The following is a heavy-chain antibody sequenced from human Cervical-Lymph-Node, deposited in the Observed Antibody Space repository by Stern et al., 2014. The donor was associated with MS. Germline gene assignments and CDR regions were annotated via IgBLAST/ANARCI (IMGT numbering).Heavy chain of an antibody. CDR2: ISSSSSYI. V-gene: IGHV3-21*01. CDR3: ARGILRGYSLPNWFDP. CDR1: GFTFSSYS. D-gene: IGHD5-18*01. J-gene: IGHJ5*02. Sequence: EVQLVESGGGLVKPGGSLRLSCAASGFTFSSYSMNWVRQAPGKGLEWVSSISSSSSYIYYADSVKGRFTISRDNAKNSLYLQMNSLRAEDTAVYYCARGILRGYSLPNWFDPWGQGTLVTVSS.